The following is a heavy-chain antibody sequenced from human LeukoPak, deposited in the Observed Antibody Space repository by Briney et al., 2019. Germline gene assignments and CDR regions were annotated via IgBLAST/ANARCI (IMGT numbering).Heavy chain of an antibody. D-gene: IGHD3-10*01. CDR2: IGSDDITI. CDR1: GFTYRSYE. J-gene: IGHJ4*02. CDR3: ARPIGYSGSGSYYGY. Sequence: GGSLTLSCAASGFTYRSYEMHWLRQATGKGLEGVSYIGSDDITIPYAVSVRGRFTISRDNAKNSLYLQMNRLRAEDTAVYYCARPIGYSGSGSYYGYWGQGTLVTVSS. V-gene: IGHV3-48*03.